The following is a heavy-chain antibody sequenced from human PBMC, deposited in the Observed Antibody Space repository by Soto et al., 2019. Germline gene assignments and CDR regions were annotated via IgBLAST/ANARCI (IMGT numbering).Heavy chain of an antibody. D-gene: IGHD6-19*01. CDR3: ASSSIAVGPFDY. CDR2: IYHSGST. V-gene: IGHV4-30-2*01. Sequence: SETLSVTCAVSGGSISSGGYSWSWIRQPPGKGLEWIGYIYHSGSTYYNPSLKSRVTISVDRSKNQFSLKLSSVTAADTAVYYCASSSIAVGPFDYWGQGTLVTVSS. J-gene: IGHJ4*02. CDR1: GGSISSGGYS.